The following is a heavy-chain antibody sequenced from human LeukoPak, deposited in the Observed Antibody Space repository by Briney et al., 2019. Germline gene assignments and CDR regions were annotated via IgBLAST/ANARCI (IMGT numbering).Heavy chain of an antibody. CDR2: MSYDGSNR. V-gene: IGHV3-30*04. Sequence: GGSVRLSCAASGFTFSTYAMHWVRQTPGKGLEWVAVMSYDGSNRYFADSVKGRFIISRDNSKNTLYLQMNSLRAEDTAVYSCARAYRYSWLTIEYWGQGTLATVSS. J-gene: IGHJ1*01. CDR3: ARAYRYSWLTIEY. D-gene: IGHD5-18*01. CDR1: GFTFSTYA.